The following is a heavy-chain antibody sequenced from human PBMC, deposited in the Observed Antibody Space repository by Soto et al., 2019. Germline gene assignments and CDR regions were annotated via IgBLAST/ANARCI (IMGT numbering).Heavy chain of an antibody. CDR3: AREVPHNWFDS. D-gene: IGHD3-10*01. CDR1: RGAFGDYW. J-gene: IGHJ5*01. CDR2: INRDANDI. Sequence: EVQLVESGGGLVQPGGSLRLSCEASRGAFGDYWMHWVRQAPGKGLVWVSRINRDANDIIYADSVKGRFTASRDNAKNMVFLQMNSLRVEDTAVYYCAREVPHNWFDSCGQGTLVTVSS. V-gene: IGHV3-74*01.